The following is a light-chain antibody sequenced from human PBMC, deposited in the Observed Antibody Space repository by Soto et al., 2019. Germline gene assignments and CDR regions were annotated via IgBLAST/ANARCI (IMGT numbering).Light chain of an antibody. Sequence: DIQMTQSPSTLSASVGGRVTITCRASQSVGTWVAWYQQKPGKAPKLLLYGASNLESGVPSRFSGSGSGTEFTLTITTLQPDDFATYFCQQYNRNTWSFGPGTKVDI. CDR1: QSVGTW. CDR3: QQYNRNTWS. CDR2: GAS. V-gene: IGKV1-5*01. J-gene: IGKJ1*01.